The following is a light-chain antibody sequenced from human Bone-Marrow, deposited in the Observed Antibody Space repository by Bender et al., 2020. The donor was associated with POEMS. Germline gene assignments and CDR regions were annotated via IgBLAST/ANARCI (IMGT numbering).Light chain of an antibody. CDR2: EVT. J-gene: IGLJ2*01. V-gene: IGLV2-14*01. CDR3: SSYTSSSTLV. CDR1: GSDVGGYNF. Sequence: SALTQPASVSASPGQSITISCTGTGSDVGGYNFVSWYQQHPGKAPKLMIYEVTNRPSGVSNRFSGSKSGNTASLTISGLQAEDESHYYCSSYTSSSTLVFGGGTKLTVL.